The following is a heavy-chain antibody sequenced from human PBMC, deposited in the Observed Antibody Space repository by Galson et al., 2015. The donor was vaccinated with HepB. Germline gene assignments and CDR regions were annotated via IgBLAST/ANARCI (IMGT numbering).Heavy chain of an antibody. CDR3: ARLKIAVAGTDHYWYFDL. CDR1: GYSFTSYW. V-gene: IGHV5-51*01. J-gene: IGHJ2*01. D-gene: IGHD6-19*01. Sequence: QSGAEVKKPGESLKISCTGSGYSFTSYWIGWVRQMPGKGLEWMGIIYPGDSDTRYSPSFQGQVTISADKSISTAYLQWSSLKASDTAMYYCARLKIAVAGTDHYWYFDLWGRGTLVTVSS. CDR2: IYPGDSDT.